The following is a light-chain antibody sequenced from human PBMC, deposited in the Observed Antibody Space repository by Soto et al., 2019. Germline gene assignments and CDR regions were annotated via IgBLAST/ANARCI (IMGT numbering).Light chain of an antibody. CDR1: QSVSSN. V-gene: IGKV3-20*01. Sequence: EIVMTQSPATVSVSPGERDTLSSRASQSVSSNLAWYQQKPGQTPRLLVYGASSRATGIPDRFSGSGSGTDFTLTISRLEPEDFAVYYCQQHGTSPITFGQGTRLEIK. CDR3: QQHGTSPIT. CDR2: GAS. J-gene: IGKJ5*01.